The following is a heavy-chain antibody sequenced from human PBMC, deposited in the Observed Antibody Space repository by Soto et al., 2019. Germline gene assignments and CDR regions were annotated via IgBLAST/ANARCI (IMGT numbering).Heavy chain of an antibody. D-gene: IGHD5-18*01. V-gene: IGHV4-30-4*01. CDR1: GDSISSNNNY. CDR2: ISYSGTT. Sequence: SEILSLTCTVSGDSISSNNNYWIWISQPPGEGLEWIGFISYSGTTSYSPSLKSRVAISLDTSKNQFSLSLSSVTAADTAVYYCARGRGYSYGLDPWGQGTLVTVSS. J-gene: IGHJ5*02. CDR3: ARGRGYSYGLDP.